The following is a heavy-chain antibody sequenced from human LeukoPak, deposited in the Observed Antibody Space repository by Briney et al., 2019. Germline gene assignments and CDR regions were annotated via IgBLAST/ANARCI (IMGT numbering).Heavy chain of an antibody. V-gene: IGHV4-34*01. CDR1: GGSFSGYY. CDR2: INHSGST. D-gene: IGHD2-2*02. CDR3: ARMGYCSSTSCYKSPQLDY. Sequence: SETLSLTCAVYGGSFSGYYWSWIRQPPGKGLEWIGEINHSGSTNYNPSLKSRVTISVDTSKNQFSLKLSSVTAADTAVYYCARMGYCSSTSCYKSPQLDYWGQGTLVTVSP. J-gene: IGHJ4*02.